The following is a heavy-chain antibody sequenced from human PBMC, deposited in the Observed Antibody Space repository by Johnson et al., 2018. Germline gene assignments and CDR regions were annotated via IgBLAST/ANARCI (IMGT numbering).Heavy chain of an antibody. V-gene: IGHV3-30*03. CDR1: GFTFSSYG. CDR3: ARGDGRGKYYYYMAV. Sequence: QLVESGGGVVQPGRSLRLSCAASGFTFSSYGMHWVRQAPGKGLEWVAVISYDGSNKYYADSVKGRFTISRDNSKNTLYVQMISLRGEDTAVYYCARGDGRGKYYYYMAVWGQWTTVTVSS. D-gene: IGHD3/OR15-3a*01. CDR2: ISYDGSNK. J-gene: IGHJ6*03.